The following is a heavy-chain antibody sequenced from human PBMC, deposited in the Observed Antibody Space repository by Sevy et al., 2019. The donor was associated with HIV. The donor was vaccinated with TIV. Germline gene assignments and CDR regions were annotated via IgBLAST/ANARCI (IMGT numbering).Heavy chain of an antibody. CDR2: FDPEDGET. Sequence: ASVKVSCKVSGYTLTELSMHWVRQAPGKGLEWMGGFDPEDGETIYAQKFQGRVTMTEDTSTDTAYMERSSLRSEDTAVYYCATAGGGRSGLDYWGQGTLVTVSS. D-gene: IGHD6-25*01. CDR1: GYTLTELS. V-gene: IGHV1-24*01. J-gene: IGHJ4*02. CDR3: ATAGGGRSGLDY.